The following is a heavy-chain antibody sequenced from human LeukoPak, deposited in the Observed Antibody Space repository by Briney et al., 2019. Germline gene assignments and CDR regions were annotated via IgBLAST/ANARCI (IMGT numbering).Heavy chain of an antibody. Sequence: PGGSLRLSCAASGFTFSSYAMNWVRQAPGKGLEWVSSISISSNYIYYPDSMKGRFTISRDNARNSLYLQMNSLRAEDTAVYYCARGSRLGVVGRDAFDIWGQGTMVTVSS. CDR3: ARGSRLGVVGRDAFDI. D-gene: IGHD3-3*01. CDR1: GFTFSSYA. V-gene: IGHV3-21*01. J-gene: IGHJ3*02. CDR2: ISISSNYI.